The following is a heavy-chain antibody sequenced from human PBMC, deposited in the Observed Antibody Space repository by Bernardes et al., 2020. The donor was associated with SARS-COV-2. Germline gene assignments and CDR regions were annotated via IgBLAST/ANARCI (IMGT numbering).Heavy chain of an antibody. Sequence: GGSLRLSCTASGFIFGNYWMHWVRQVPGKGLVWVSRISGDGSGINYADSVRGRFTISRDNARNTLYLQMNSLRPEDTAVYYCTRGSGNYYFDYWGQGTLVTVSS. CDR3: TRGSGNYYFDY. CDR2: ISGDGSGI. V-gene: IGHV3-74*01. D-gene: IGHD1-26*01. CDR1: GFIFGNYW. J-gene: IGHJ4*02.